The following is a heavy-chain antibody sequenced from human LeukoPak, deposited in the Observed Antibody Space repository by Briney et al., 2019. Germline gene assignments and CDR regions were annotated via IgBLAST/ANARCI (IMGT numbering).Heavy chain of an antibody. D-gene: IGHD1-26*01. J-gene: IGHJ5*02. CDR2: IYSGGST. Sequence: GGSLRLSCAASGFTVSSNYMSWVRQAPRKGLEWVSVIYSGGSTYYADSVKGRFTISRDNSKNTLYLQMNSPRAEDTAVYYCAREIVGATRYNWFDPWGQGTLVTVSS. CDR1: GFTVSSNY. CDR3: AREIVGATRYNWFDP. V-gene: IGHV3-66*01.